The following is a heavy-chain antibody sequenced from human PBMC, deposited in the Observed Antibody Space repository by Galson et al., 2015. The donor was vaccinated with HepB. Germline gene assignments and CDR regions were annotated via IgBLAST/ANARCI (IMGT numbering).Heavy chain of an antibody. CDR3: AKFLAARAY. J-gene: IGHJ4*02. D-gene: IGHD6-6*01. CDR1: GDSVSSNSGA. Sequence: CAISGDSVSSNSGAWNWIRQSPSRGLEWLGRTYYRSKWYNDYAPSLKSRITINPDTSKNQFSLQLNSVTPEDTAVYYCAKFLAARAYWGQGTLVTVSS. V-gene: IGHV6-1*01. CDR2: TYYRSKWYN.